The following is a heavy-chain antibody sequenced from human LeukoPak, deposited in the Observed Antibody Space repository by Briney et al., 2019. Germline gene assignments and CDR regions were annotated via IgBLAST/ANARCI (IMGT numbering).Heavy chain of an antibody. CDR2: IYHSGST. D-gene: IGHD6-13*01. V-gene: IGHV4-34*01. J-gene: IGHJ5*02. CDR1: GGSFSGYY. CDR3: ARGGSSSWYMKHRFEFDP. Sequence: SETLSLTCAVYGGSFSGYYWSWIRQPPGKGLEWIGSIYHSGSTYYNPSLKSRVTISVDTSKNQFSLKLSSVTAADTAVYYCARGGSSSWYMKHRFEFDPWGQGTLVTVSS.